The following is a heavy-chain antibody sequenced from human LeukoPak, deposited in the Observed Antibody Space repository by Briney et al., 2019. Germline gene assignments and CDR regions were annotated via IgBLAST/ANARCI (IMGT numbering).Heavy chain of an antibody. J-gene: IGHJ3*02. D-gene: IGHD6-19*01. V-gene: IGHV4-59*08. CDR3: ARHGAVAGDAFDI. Sequence: SETLSLTCTVSGGSISSYCWSWIRQPPGKGLEWIGYIYYSGSTNYNPSLKSRVTISVDTSKNQFSLKLSSVTAADTAVYYCARHGAVAGDAFDIWGQGTMVTVSS. CDR2: IYYSGST. CDR1: GGSISSYC.